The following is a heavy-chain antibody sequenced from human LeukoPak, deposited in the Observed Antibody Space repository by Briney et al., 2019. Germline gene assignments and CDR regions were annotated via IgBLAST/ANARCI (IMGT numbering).Heavy chain of an antibody. CDR2: ISYDGSNK. CDR1: GFNFSSYA. D-gene: IGHD3-10*01. CDR3: ARDTYYYGSGSYYFTY. J-gene: IGHJ4*02. V-gene: IGHV3-30*04. Sequence: GRSLRLSCAASGFNFSSYAMHWVRQAPGKGLEWGAVISYDGSNKYYADSVKGRFTISRDNSKNTLYLQMNSLRAEDTAVYYCARDTYYYGSGSYYFTYWGQGTLVTVSS.